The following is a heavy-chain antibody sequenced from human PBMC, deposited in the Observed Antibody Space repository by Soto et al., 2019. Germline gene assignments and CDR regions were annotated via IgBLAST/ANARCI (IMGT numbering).Heavy chain of an antibody. CDR1: VDSVSSNSAA. CDR3: AGTTSHYWYYMDV. V-gene: IGHV6-1*01. CDR2: TYYRSRRYN. Sequence: SQSLSLTCAISVDSVSSNSAAWNWIRQSPSRGLEWLGRTYYRSRRYNDYAVSVKSRITINPDTSKNQFSLQLTSVTPEDTAVYYCAGTTSHYWYYMDVWGKGTTVTVSS. J-gene: IGHJ6*03. D-gene: IGHD1-7*01.